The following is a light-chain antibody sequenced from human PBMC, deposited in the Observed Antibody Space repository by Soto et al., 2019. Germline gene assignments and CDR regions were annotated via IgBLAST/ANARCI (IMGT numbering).Light chain of an antibody. J-gene: IGKJ1*01. CDR1: QSVSSSY. CDR3: QQYGXAPPWT. Sequence: EIVLTQSPGTLSLSPGERATLSCRASQSVSSSYLAWYQQKPGQAPRLLIYVASSRATGIPDRFSGSGSGTDFTLTISRLEPEDFAVYYCQQYGXAPPWTFGQGTKVDIK. V-gene: IGKV3-20*01. CDR2: VAS.